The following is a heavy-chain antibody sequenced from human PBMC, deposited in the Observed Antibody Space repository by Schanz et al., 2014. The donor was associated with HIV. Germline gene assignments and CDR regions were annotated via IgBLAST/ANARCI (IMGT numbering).Heavy chain of an antibody. CDR3: RGYRFYYGVDF. CDR2: IQTKPNSHTT. V-gene: IGHV3-72*01. J-gene: IGHJ6*02. D-gene: IGHD5-18*01. Sequence: EAQLVESGGDWVQPGGSLRLSCVASGVTFNDNYINWVRQAPGGGLEWVGRIQTKPNSHTTEFAASVTGRFTISRDDSKNSVYLQMNSLNIEDTAVYYCRGYRFYYGVDFWGQGTTVTVS. CDR1: GVTFNDNY.